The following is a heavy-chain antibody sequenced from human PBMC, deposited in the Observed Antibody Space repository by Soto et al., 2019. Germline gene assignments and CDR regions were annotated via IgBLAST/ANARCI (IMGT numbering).Heavy chain of an antibody. D-gene: IGHD4-17*01. CDR3: AKDDYGDRDAFDI. Sequence: PGGSLRLSCAASGFTFSSYGMHWVRQAPGKGLEWVAVISYDGSNKYYADSVKGRFTISRDNSKNTLYLQMNSLRAEDTAVYYCAKDDYGDRDAFDIWSQGTMVTVSS. J-gene: IGHJ3*02. CDR1: GFTFSSYG. V-gene: IGHV3-30*18. CDR2: ISYDGSNK.